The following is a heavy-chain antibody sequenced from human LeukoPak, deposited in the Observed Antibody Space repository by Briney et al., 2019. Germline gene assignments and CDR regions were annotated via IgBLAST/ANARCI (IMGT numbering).Heavy chain of an antibody. D-gene: IGHD6-19*01. CDR1: GFTFSSYA. Sequence: GSLILSCTASGFTFSSYAMYWVRQAPGKGLEWVSGIFGSGGSAHYADSVKGRFTISRDNSQNTVYLQMNSLRAEDTAVYYCGKTTTGYSSGRNPAWPVDYWGQGTLVTVSS. CDR3: GKTTTGYSSGRNPAWPVDY. J-gene: IGHJ4*02. V-gene: IGHV3-23*01. CDR2: IFGSGGSA.